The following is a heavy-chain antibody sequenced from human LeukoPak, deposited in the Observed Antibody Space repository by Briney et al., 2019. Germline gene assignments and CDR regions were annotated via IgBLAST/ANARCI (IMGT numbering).Heavy chain of an antibody. CDR3: ATGGYYDSSGYHDAFGI. CDR1: GGSCSGYY. Sequence: SETLSLXCAVYGGSCSGYYWRWIRRPPGKGLESIGEINHSGSTNYNPSLKSRVTISVDTSKNQFSLKLSSVTAADTAVYYCATGGYYDSSGYHDAFGIWGQGTMVTVSS. J-gene: IGHJ3*02. CDR2: INHSGST. D-gene: IGHD3-22*01. V-gene: IGHV4-34*01.